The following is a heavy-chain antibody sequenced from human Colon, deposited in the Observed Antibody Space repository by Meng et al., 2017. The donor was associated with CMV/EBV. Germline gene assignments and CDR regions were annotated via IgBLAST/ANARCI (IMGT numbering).Heavy chain of an antibody. CDR1: GGSFNDAGYY. V-gene: IGHV4-39*02. CDR2: FYSREGT. D-gene: IGHD3-22*01. Sequence: SETLSLTCTVSGGSFNDAGYYWVWIRQPPGKGLEWVGSFYSREGTYYNASLKSRVTISVDTSKNHFSLSLTSVTAADTAVYYCARRLHLYYPPDWGQGTLVTVSS. J-gene: IGHJ4*02. CDR3: ARRLHLYYPPD.